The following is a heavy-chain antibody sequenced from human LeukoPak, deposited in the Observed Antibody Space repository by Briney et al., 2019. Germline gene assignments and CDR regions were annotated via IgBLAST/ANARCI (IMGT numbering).Heavy chain of an antibody. CDR3: AAWGTTGTTLHYYYGMDV. J-gene: IGHJ6*02. Sequence: GASVKVSCKASGYTFTGYYMHWVRQAPGQGLEWMGWINPNSGGTNYAQKFQGRVTMTRDTSISTAYMELSRLRSDDTAVYYCAAWGTTGTTLHYYYGMDVWGQGTTVTVSS. CDR1: GYTFTGYY. D-gene: IGHD1-1*01. CDR2: INPNSGGT. V-gene: IGHV1-2*02.